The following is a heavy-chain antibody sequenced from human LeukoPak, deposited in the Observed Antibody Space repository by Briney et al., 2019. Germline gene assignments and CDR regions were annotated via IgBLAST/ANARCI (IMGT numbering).Heavy chain of an antibody. Sequence: GGSLRLSCAASGFTFSNYAMSWVRQAPGKGLEWVANIKQDGIEKYYVDSVEGRFTISRDNAKNSLFLQVNSLRVEDTAVYYCARGYNSALDYWGQGTLVTVSS. J-gene: IGHJ4*02. CDR1: GFTFSNYA. D-gene: IGHD1-14*01. CDR2: IKQDGIEK. CDR3: ARGYNSALDY. V-gene: IGHV3-7*04.